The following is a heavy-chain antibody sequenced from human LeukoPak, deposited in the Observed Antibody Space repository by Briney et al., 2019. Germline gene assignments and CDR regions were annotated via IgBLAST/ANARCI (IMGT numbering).Heavy chain of an antibody. CDR3: ARDGIPRGYSSGWYFD. CDR1: GGSISSYY. Sequence: SETLSLTCTVSGGSISSYYWSWIRQPPGKGLEWIGYIYYSGSTNYNPSLKSRVTISVDTSKNQFSLKLSSVTAADTAVYYCARDGIPRGYSSGWYFDWGQGTLVTVSS. V-gene: IGHV4-59*01. D-gene: IGHD6-19*01. J-gene: IGHJ4*02. CDR2: IYYSGST.